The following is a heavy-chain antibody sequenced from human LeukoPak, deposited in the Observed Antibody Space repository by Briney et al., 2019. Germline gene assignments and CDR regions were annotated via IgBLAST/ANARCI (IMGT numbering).Heavy chain of an antibody. CDR3: ARKDSYYFDY. D-gene: IGHD2-15*01. Sequence: PSETLSLTCAVYGGSFGGYYWSWIRQPPGKGLEWIGEINHSGSTNYNPSLKSRVTISVDTPKNQFSLKLSSVTAADTAVYYCARKDSYYFDYWGQGTLVTVSS. J-gene: IGHJ4*02. V-gene: IGHV4-34*01. CDR2: INHSGST. CDR1: GGSFGGYY.